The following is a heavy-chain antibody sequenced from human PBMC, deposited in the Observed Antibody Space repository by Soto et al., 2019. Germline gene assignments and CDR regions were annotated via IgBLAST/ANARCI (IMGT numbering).Heavy chain of an antibody. Sequence: QVQLVQSGAEVKKPGSSVKVSCKASGGPFSRYTISWVRQAPGQGLEWMGRIIPILGIANYAQKFQGRVTITADKSTSTAYMELSSLRSEDTAVYYCATGEGELQCDYWGQGTLVTVSS. CDR2: IIPILGIA. V-gene: IGHV1-69*02. D-gene: IGHD1-26*01. CDR1: GGPFSRYT. CDR3: ATGEGELQCDY. J-gene: IGHJ4*02.